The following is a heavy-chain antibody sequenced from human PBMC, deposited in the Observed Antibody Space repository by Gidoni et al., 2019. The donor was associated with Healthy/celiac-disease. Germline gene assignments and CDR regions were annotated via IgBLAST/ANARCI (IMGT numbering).Heavy chain of an antibody. D-gene: IGHD1-26*01. CDR2: ISAYNGNT. CDR3: ARDPVAFIVGAMEPPTDY. V-gene: IGHV1-18*01. Sequence: QVQLVQSGAEVKKPGASVKVSCKASGYTFTSYGISWVRQAPGQGLEWMGWISAYNGNTNYAQKLQGRVTMTTDTSTSTAYMELRSLRSDDTAVYYCARDPVAFIVGAMEPPTDYWGQGTLVTVSS. CDR1: GYTFTSYG. J-gene: IGHJ4*02.